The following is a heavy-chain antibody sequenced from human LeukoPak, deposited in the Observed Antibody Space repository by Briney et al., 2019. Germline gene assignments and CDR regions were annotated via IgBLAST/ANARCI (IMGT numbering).Heavy chain of an antibody. CDR2: ISAYNGNT. D-gene: IGHD6-19*01. CDR1: GYTFTSYG. J-gene: IGHJ6*03. V-gene: IGHV1-18*01. Sequence: GASVKVSCKASGYTFTSYGISWVRQAPGQGLEWMGWISAYNGNTNYAQKLQGRVTMTTDTSTSTAYMELRSLRSDDTAVYYCARDSEWLEPFSYYMDVWGKGTTVTVSS. CDR3: ARDSEWLEPFSYYMDV.